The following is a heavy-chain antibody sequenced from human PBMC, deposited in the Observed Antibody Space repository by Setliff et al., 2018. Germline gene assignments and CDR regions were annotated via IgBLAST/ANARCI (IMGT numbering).Heavy chain of an antibody. CDR1: GYTFTSYG. D-gene: IGHD6-13*01. J-gene: IGHJ6*02. Sequence: ASVKVSCKASGYTFTSYGISWVRQAPGQGLEWMGWMNPNSGNTGYAQKFQGRVTMTRNTSISTAYMELSSLRSEDTAVYYCARRRSSSWYRPYYGMDVWGQGTTVTVSS. CDR2: MNPNSGNT. V-gene: IGHV1-8*02. CDR3: ARRRSSSWYRPYYGMDV.